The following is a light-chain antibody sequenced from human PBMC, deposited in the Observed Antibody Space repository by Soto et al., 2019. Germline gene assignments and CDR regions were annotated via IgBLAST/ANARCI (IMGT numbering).Light chain of an antibody. CDR3: QQRSNWPT. CDR1: QSVSSY. J-gene: IGKJ4*01. Sequence: EIVLPQSPATLSLSPGERATLSCRASQSVSSYLAWYQQKPGQAPRLLIYDASNRATGIPARFSGSGSGTDFTLTISSLEPEDFAVYYCQQRSNWPTFGGGTKVDIK. CDR2: DAS. V-gene: IGKV3-11*01.